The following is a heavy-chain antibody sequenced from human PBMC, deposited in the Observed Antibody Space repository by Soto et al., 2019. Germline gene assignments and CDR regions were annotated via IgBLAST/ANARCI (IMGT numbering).Heavy chain of an antibody. CDR1: GFAFGDYI. CDR3: ASPRAYCVSTSNCFIAFDL. V-gene: IGHV3-21*01. CDR2: ISHSGTYI. J-gene: IGHJ3*01. D-gene: IGHD2-2*01. Sequence: GGSLRLSCAASGFAFGDYIMNWVRQAPGRGLEWIASISHSGTYIFYADSVKGRFAISRDNAEGSLFLQMSSLRVEDTAIYYCASPRAYCVSTSNCFIAFDLWGQGTRVTVSS.